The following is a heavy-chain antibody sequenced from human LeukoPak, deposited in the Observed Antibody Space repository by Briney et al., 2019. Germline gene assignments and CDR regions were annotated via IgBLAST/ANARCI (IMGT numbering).Heavy chain of an antibody. CDR1: GYTFTSYA. CDR3: ARGLEMAKNPDYYYYYGMDV. V-gene: IGHV7-4-1*02. D-gene: IGHD5-24*01. CDR2: INTNTGNP. Sequence: ASVKVSRKASGYTFTSYAMKWVRQAPGQGLEWMGWINTNTGNPTYAQGFTGRFVFSLDTSVSTAYLQISSLKAEDTAVYYCARGLEMAKNPDYYYYYGMDVWGQGTTVTVSS. J-gene: IGHJ6*02.